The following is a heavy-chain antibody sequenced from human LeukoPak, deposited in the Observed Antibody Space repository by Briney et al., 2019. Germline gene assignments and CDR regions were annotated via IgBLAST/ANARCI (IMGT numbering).Heavy chain of an antibody. J-gene: IGHJ4*02. D-gene: IGHD3-3*01. CDR1: GYTSTSYY. CDR3: ARDWSGYYRSYYFDY. V-gene: IGHV1-46*01. Sequence: ASVKVSCKASGYTSTSYYMHWVRQAPGQGLEWMGIINPSGGSTSYAQKFQGRVTMTRDTSTSTVYMELSSLRSEDTAVYYCARDWSGYYRSYYFDYWGQGTLVTVSS. CDR2: INPSGGST.